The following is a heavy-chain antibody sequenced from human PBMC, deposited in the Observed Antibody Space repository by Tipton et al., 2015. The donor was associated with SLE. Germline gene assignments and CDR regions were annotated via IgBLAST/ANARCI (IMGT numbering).Heavy chain of an antibody. CDR1: GYTFTSYY. D-gene: IGHD1-1*01. CDR2: INPSGGST. CDR3: ARVSGTTPGRGAFDY. J-gene: IGHJ4*02. V-gene: IGHV1-46*01. Sequence: QLVQSGAEVKKPGASVKVSCKASGYTFTSYYMHWVRQAPGQGLEWMGIINPSGGSTSYAQKFQGRVTMTRDTSTSTVYMELSSLRSEDTAVYYCARVSGTTPGRGAFDYWGQGTLVTVSS.